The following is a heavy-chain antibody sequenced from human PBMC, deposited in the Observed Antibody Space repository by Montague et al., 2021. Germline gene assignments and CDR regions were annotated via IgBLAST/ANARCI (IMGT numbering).Heavy chain of an antibody. CDR3: ARGWQKRFDP. CDR1: GDSDAGEDAT. J-gene: IGHJ5*02. D-gene: IGHD5-24*01. Sequence: CAISGDSDAGEDATWRWDEQTPARELGWLRRTYYRSERYNEYAISVKSRITVNPDTSKNQFSLLLNSVTPEDTAVYYCARGWQKRFDPWGQGTLVTVSS. V-gene: IGHV6-1*01. CDR2: TYYRSERYN.